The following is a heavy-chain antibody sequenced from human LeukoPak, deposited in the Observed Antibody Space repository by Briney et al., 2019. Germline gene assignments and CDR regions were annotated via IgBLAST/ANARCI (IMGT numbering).Heavy chain of an antibody. J-gene: IGHJ3*02. V-gene: IGHV3-7*01. CDR1: GFTFSSYW. Sequence: PGGSLRLSCAASGFTFSSYWMSWVRQAPGKGLEWVAHIKQDGSEKYYVDSVKGRVTISRDNDKNSMYLQMNSLRAEDTAVYYCARSRITIFGVVNDAFDIWGQGTMVTVSS. CDR3: ARSRITIFGVVNDAFDI. D-gene: IGHD3-3*01. CDR2: IKQDGSEK.